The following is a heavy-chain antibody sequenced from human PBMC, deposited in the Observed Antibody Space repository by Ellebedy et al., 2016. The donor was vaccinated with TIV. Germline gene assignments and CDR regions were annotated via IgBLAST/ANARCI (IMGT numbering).Heavy chain of an antibody. D-gene: IGHD3-9*01. V-gene: IGHV3-23*01. J-gene: IGHJ4*02. CDR3: AREGHDILTGYREYYFDY. Sequence: GGSLRLSCAASGFTFSSYAMSWVRQAPGKGLEWVSGISGSGGSTYYADSVKGRFTISRDNSKNTLYLQMNSLRAEDTAVYYCAREGHDILTGYREYYFDYWGQGTLVTVSS. CDR1: GFTFSSYA. CDR2: ISGSGGST.